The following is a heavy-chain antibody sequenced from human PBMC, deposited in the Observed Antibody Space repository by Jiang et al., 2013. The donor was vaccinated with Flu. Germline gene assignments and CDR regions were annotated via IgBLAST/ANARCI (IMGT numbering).Heavy chain of an antibody. D-gene: IGHD2-15*01. V-gene: IGHV5-51*01. J-gene: IGHJ5*02. CDR3: ARLGPLNCSGGSCYSGWFDP. Sequence: LVESGAEVKKPGESLKISCKGSGYSFTSYWIGWVRQMPGKGLEWMGIIYPGDSDTRYSPSFQGQVTISADKSISTAYLQWSSLKASDTAMYYCARLGPLNCSGGSCYSGWFDPWGQGTLVTVSS. CDR1: GYSFTSYW. CDR2: IYPGDSDT.